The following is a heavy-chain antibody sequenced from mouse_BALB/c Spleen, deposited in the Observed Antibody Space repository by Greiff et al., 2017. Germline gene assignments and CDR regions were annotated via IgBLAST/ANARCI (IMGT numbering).Heavy chain of an antibody. CDR1: GYSITSDYA. CDR3: AREDGYYGAMDY. D-gene: IGHD2-3*01. J-gene: IGHJ4*01. Sequence: EVKLMESGPGLVKPSQSLSLTCTVTGYSITSDYAWNWIRQFPGNKLEWMGYISYSGSTSYNPSLKSRISITRDTSKNQFFLQLNSVTTEDTATYYCAREDGYYGAMDYWGQGTSVTVSS. V-gene: IGHV3-2*02. CDR2: ISYSGST.